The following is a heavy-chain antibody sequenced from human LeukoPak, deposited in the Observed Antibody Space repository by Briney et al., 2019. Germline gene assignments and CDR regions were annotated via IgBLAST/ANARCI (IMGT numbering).Heavy chain of an antibody. Sequence: GGSLRLSCAASGCTFSSYAMHWVRQAPGEGLKWVAVISHDGGYQDYADSVKGRFTISRDNPRNTLYLQMNSLRGEDTAVYYCAWELTKRYDSWGQGTLVTVSS. CDR1: GCTFSSYA. J-gene: IGHJ4*02. CDR2: ISHDGGYQ. CDR3: AWELTKRYDS. D-gene: IGHD5-24*01. V-gene: IGHV3-30-3*01.